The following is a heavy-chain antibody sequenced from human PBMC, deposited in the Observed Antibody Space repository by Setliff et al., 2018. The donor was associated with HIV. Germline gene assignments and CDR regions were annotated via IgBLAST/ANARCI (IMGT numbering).Heavy chain of an antibody. V-gene: IGHV4-61*02. Sequence: PSETLSLTCTVSGGSISSSSYYWNWIRQPAGKGLEWVGRIYFSGSTNYNPSLKSRVTISVDTSKKQFSLKLRSVTAADTAVYYCARSSYYGSGSYTDYWGQGTLVTVSS. CDR2: IYFSGST. CDR1: GGSISSSSYY. J-gene: IGHJ4*02. CDR3: ARSSYYGSGSYTDY. D-gene: IGHD3-10*01.